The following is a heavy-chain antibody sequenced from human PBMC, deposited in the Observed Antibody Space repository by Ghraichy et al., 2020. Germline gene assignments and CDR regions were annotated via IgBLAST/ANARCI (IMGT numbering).Heavy chain of an antibody. V-gene: IGHV3-53*01. CDR1: GFTVNSNY. J-gene: IGHJ4*02. D-gene: IGHD2-21*02. CDR2: IYRGGST. Sequence: GGSLRLSCAASGFTVNSNYMSWVRQAPGKGLEWVSVIYRGGSTYYADSVKGRFTISTDNSRNTLYLQMNSLRVEDTAIYYCATNRYCGTDCYFDYWGQGTLVTVSS. CDR3: ATNRYCGTDCYFDY.